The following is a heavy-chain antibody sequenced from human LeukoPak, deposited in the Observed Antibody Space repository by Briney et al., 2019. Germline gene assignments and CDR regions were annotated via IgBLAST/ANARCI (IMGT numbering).Heavy chain of an antibody. CDR1: GFTSSSYA. Sequence: GGSLRLSCAASGFTSSSYAMTWVRQAPGKGLEWVSVISGGGASTYYADSVKGRFTISRDKSKNTLYLQMNSLRVEDTAVYFCAKALKGELVGYYFDYWGQGTLVTVSS. CDR2: ISGGGAST. CDR3: AKALKGELVGYYFDY. D-gene: IGHD1-26*01. V-gene: IGHV3-23*01. J-gene: IGHJ4*02.